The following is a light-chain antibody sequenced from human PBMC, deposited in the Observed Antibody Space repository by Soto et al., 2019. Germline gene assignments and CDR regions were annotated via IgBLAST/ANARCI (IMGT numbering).Light chain of an antibody. Sequence: QSALTQPASVSGSPGQSNTISCTGTSSDVGGYNYVSWYQQHPGKAPKLMIYDVSNRPSGVSNRFSGSKSGNTASLTISGLQAEDEADYYCSSYTSSSPLVFGGGTQLTVL. CDR1: SSDVGGYNY. V-gene: IGLV2-14*01. J-gene: IGLJ2*01. CDR2: DVS. CDR3: SSYTSSSPLV.